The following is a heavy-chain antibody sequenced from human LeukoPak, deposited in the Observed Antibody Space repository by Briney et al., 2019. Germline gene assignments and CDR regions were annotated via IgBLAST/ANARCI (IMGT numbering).Heavy chain of an antibody. CDR3: ARHWTDYYDSGFYYS. CDR1: GGSISSSSYY. CDR2: IYYSGST. J-gene: IGHJ4*02. D-gene: IGHD3-22*01. V-gene: IGHV4-39*01. Sequence: PSETLSLTCTASGGSISSSSYYWGWIRQPPGKGLEWIGSIYYSGSTYYNPSLKSRVTISVDTSKNQFSLKLSSVTAADTAVYNCARHWTDYYDSGFYYSWGQGTLVTVSP.